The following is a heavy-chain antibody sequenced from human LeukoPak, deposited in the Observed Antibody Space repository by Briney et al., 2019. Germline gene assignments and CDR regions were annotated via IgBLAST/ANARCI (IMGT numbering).Heavy chain of an antibody. Sequence: KPGRSLRLSCAASEFSFSSYGMHWVRQAPGKGLEWVAVISYDGSNKYYADSVKGRFTISRDNSKNTLYLQMDSLRAEDTGVYYCAKDLGSYRDGYNTMDSVFDYWGQGTLVTVSS. D-gene: IGHD5-24*01. CDR2: ISYDGSNK. J-gene: IGHJ4*02. CDR3: AKDLGSYRDGYNTMDSVFDY. V-gene: IGHV3-30*18. CDR1: EFSFSSYG.